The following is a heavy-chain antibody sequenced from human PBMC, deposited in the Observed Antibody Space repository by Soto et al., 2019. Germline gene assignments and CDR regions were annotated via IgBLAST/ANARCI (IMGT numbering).Heavy chain of an antibody. J-gene: IGHJ3*02. CDR3: ARDPWIAAAGDAFDI. V-gene: IGHV3-21*01. Sequence: AGGSLRLSCAASGFTFSSYSMNWVRQAPGKGLEWVSSISSSSSYIYYADSVKGRFTISRDNAKNSLYLQMNSLRAEDTAVYYCARDPWIAAAGDAFDIWGQGTMVTVSS. D-gene: IGHD6-13*01. CDR2: ISSSSSYI. CDR1: GFTFSSYS.